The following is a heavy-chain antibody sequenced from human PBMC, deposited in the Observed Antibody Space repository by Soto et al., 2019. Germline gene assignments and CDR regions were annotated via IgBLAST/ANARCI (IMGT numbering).Heavy chain of an antibody. D-gene: IGHD5-12*01. CDR3: ARNRDGYNPYCFDY. CDR2: IYYSGSP. J-gene: IGHJ4*02. CDR1: GGSISSYY. V-gene: IGHV4-59*01. Sequence: SETLSLTCTVSGGSISSYYWTWIRQPPGKGLEWIGYIYYSGSPNYNPSLKSRVSISVDTSKNQFSLKLSSVTAADTAVYYCARNRDGYNPYCFDYWGQGTLVTVS.